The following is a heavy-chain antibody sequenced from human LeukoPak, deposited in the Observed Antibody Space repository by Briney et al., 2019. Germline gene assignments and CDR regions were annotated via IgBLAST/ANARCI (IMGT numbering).Heavy chain of an antibody. V-gene: IGHV3-21*01. CDR1: GFTFSIYT. J-gene: IGHJ4*02. Sequence: PGGSLRLSCAASGFTFSIYTMNWVRQAPGKGLEWVSSIRSSSSYIYYADSMKGRFTISRDNAKNSLYMQMNSLRAEYSAIYYCAIIYRSDITVDSWGQGTLVTVSS. CDR2: IRSSSSYI. CDR3: AIIYRSDITVDS. D-gene: IGHD6-25*01.